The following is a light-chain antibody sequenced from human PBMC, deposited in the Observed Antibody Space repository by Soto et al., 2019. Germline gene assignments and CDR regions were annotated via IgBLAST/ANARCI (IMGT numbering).Light chain of an antibody. CDR2: WAS. V-gene: IGKV4-1*01. CDR1: QSVFFSRNNETS. J-gene: IGKJ2*01. CDR3: QQYFTTPYT. Sequence: DIVMTQSPASLPVSLGERATINCKSSQSVFFSRNNETSLAWYQQTPGQPPKLLIYWASTRASGVPDRFTGSGSGTDFTLTISSLQAEDVAVYFCQQYFTTPYTFGQGTKLEI.